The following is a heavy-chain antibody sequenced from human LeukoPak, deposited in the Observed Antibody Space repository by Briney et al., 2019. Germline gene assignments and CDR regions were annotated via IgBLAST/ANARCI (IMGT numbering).Heavy chain of an antibody. Sequence: WASVKVSCKASGGTFSSYAISWVRQAPGQGLEWMGGIIPIFGTANYAQKFQGRVTITADESTSTAYMELSSLRSEDTAVYYCARDPGWIQLWTQRVTAYYYYGMDVWGQGTTVTVSS. CDR3: ARDPGWIQLWTQRVTAYYYYGMDV. D-gene: IGHD5-18*01. CDR1: GGTFSSYA. CDR2: IIPIFGTA. V-gene: IGHV1-69*13. J-gene: IGHJ6*02.